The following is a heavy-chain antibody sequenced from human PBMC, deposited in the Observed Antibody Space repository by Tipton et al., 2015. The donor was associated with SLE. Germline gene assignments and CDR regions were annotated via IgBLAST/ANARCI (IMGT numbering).Heavy chain of an antibody. D-gene: IGHD3-22*01. CDR3: ARDLGYYDSSGLNYFDY. J-gene: IGHJ4*02. CDR1: GYTFTSYG. V-gene: IGHV1-18*04. Sequence: QVQLVQSGPEVKKPGASVKVSCKASGYTFTSYGISWVRQAPGQGLEWMGWISSYNGYTNYAQNLQGRVTMTTDTSTSTAYMELRSLRSDGTAVYYCARDLGYYDSSGLNYFDYWGQGTLVTVSS. CDR2: ISSYNGYT.